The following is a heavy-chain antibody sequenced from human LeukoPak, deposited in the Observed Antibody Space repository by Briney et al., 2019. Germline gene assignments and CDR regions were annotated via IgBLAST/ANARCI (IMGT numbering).Heavy chain of an antibody. CDR2: ISAHNGNT. CDR1: GYAFTSYG. CDR3: ARDRDIFSLTYCYYGMDV. D-gene: IGHD3-9*01. Sequence: ASVKVSCKGSGYAFTSYGISWGRQAPGQGLEWMGWISAHNGNTNTAQKLQGRVTMTTDTYTSTAYMELGSLRSGATAVYDCARDRDIFSLTYCYYGMDVWGQGTTVTVSS. V-gene: IGHV1-18*01. J-gene: IGHJ6*02.